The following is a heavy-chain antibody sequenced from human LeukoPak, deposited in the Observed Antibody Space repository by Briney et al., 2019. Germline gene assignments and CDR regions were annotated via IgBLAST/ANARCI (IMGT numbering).Heavy chain of an antibody. V-gene: IGHV3-7*01. CDR1: GFTFSSYW. CDR2: IKQDGSEK. CDR3: ARGQWLALGYMDV. D-gene: IGHD6-19*01. Sequence: PGGSLRLSCAASGFTFSSYWMSWVRQASGKGLEWVANIKQDGSEKYYVDSVKGRFTISRDNAKNSLYLQMNSLRAEDTAVYYCARGQWLALGYMDVWGKGTTVTVSS. J-gene: IGHJ6*03.